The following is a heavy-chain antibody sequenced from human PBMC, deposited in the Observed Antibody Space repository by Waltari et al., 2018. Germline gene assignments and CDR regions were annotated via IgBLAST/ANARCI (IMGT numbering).Heavy chain of an antibody. Sequence: EVQLLESGGGVAQPGGSLTLYCAASGYSFTEYAMSWVRQTPGRWLGWVSGINNGGVAKYYTDSVKGRFTISRDNSRNTLYLQMSSLRAEDTAVYYCAKEIGALGTPVFDYWGQGILVSVSS. CDR1: GYSFTEYA. J-gene: IGHJ4*02. CDR3: AKEIGALGTPVFDY. D-gene: IGHD6-13*01. CDR2: INNGGVAK. V-gene: IGHV3-23*01.